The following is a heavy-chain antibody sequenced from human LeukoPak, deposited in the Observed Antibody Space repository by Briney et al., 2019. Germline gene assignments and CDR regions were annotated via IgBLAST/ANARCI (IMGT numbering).Heavy chain of an antibody. D-gene: IGHD1-20*01. J-gene: IGHJ3*02. Sequence: GGSLRLSCAASGFTFSSYWMSWVRQAPGKGLEWVANIKQDGSEKYYVDSVKGRFTISRDNAKSSLYLQMNSLRAEDTAVYYCASPYNWNDAAAFDIWGQGTMVTVPS. V-gene: IGHV3-7*01. CDR1: GFTFSSYW. CDR2: IKQDGSEK. CDR3: ASPYNWNDAAAFDI.